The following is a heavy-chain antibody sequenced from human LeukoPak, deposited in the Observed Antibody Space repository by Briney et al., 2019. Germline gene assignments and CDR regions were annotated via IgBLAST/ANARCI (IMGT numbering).Heavy chain of an antibody. CDR2: ISGSSSLI. D-gene: IGHD1-14*01. V-gene: IGHV3-48*02. Sequence: GGSLRLSCAASGFIFSNYGMNWVRQAPGKGPERISYISGSSSLIHQADSVKGRFTISRDNAKNLVSLQMSSLRDEDTAVYYCARGSEHLDNWFDPWGQRTLVTVSS. J-gene: IGHJ5*02. CDR1: GFIFSNYG. CDR3: ARGSEHLDNWFDP.